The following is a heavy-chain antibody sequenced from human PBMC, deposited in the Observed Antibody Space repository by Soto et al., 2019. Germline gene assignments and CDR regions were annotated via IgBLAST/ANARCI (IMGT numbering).Heavy chain of an antibody. CDR1: GFTFSSYS. CDR3: ARDRSGSDYSLGSDY. Sequence: PGGSLRLSCAASGFTFSSYSMNGGRQSPGKGLEWFSFISSSSSYIYYADSVKGRFTISRDNAKNSLYLQMNSLRAEDTAVYFCARDRSGSDYSLGSDYWGQGTLVTVSS. V-gene: IGHV3-21*01. CDR2: ISSSSSYI. J-gene: IGHJ4*02. D-gene: IGHD3-22*01.